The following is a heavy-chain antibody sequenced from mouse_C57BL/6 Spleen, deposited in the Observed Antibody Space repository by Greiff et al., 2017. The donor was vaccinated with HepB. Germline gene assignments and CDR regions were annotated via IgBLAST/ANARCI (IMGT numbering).Heavy chain of an antibody. V-gene: IGHV1-69*01. CDR3: ARLRGYSKYGGYYFDY. J-gene: IGHJ2*01. CDR2: IDPSDSYT. D-gene: IGHD2-5*01. Sequence: QVQLQQPGAELVMPGASVKLSCKASGYTFTSYWMHWVKQRPGQGLEWIGEIDPSDSYTNYNQKFKGKSTLTVDKSSSTAYMQLSSLTSEDSAVYYGARLRGYSKYGGYYFDYWGQGTTLTVSS. CDR1: GYTFTSYW.